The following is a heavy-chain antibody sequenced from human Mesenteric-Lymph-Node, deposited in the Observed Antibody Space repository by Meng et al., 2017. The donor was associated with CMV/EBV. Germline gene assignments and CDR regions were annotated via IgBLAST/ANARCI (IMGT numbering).Heavy chain of an antibody. CDR3: AKGTSYYYDVSGYDH. CDR1: GFTFGTYA. V-gene: IGHV3-23*01. CDR2: ITGRSAST. D-gene: IGHD3-22*01. J-gene: IGHJ4*02. Sequence: GESLKISCVASGFTFGTYAMTWVRQAPGKGLEWVSGITGRSASTYYADSVKGRFTISRDNSKNTLYLQMNSLRAEDTAMYYCAKGTSYYYDVSGYDHWGQGTVVTVSS.